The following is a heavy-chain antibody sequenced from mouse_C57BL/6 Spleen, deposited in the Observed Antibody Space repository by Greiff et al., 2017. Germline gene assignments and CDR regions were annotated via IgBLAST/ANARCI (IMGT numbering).Heavy chain of an antibody. CDR2: INPSSGYT. D-gene: IGHD2-4*01. Sequence: QVQLQQSGAELAKPGASVKLSCKASGYTFTSYWMHWVKQRPGQGLEWIGYINPSSGYTKYNQKFKDKATLTADKSSSTAYMQLSSLTYEDSAVYYCALYYDDDGWYFDVWGTGTTVTVSS. CDR3: ALYYDDDGWYFDV. J-gene: IGHJ1*03. V-gene: IGHV1-7*01. CDR1: GYTFTSYW.